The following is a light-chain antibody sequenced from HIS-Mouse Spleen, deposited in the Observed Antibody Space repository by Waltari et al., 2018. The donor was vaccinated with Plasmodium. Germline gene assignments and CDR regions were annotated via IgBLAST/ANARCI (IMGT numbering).Light chain of an antibody. Sequence: SYELPQPPSVPVSPGHTARNNCSVVALPQKYGYWYQQKSGHAPVLVIYEDSKRPSGIPERFSGSSSGTMATLTISGAQVEDEADYYCYSTDSSGNHRVFGGGTKLTVL. V-gene: IGLV3-10*01. CDR1: ALPQKY. CDR3: YSTDSSGNHRV. J-gene: IGLJ2*01. CDR2: EDS.